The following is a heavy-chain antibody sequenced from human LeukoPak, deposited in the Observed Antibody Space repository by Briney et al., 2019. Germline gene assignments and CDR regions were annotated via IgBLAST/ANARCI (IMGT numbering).Heavy chain of an antibody. V-gene: IGHV3-33*01. CDR2: IWYDGSDK. J-gene: IGHJ3*02. CDR1: GFTFSSYG. CDR3: ARGSTMIVVVITPHALDI. Sequence: PGGSLRLSCSASGFTFSSYGMHWVRQAPGKGLEWVAVIWYDGSDKYYADSVKGRFTISRDNSKNTLFLQMNSLTAEDTAVYYCARGSTMIVVVITPHALDIWGQGTMVTVSS. D-gene: IGHD3-22*01.